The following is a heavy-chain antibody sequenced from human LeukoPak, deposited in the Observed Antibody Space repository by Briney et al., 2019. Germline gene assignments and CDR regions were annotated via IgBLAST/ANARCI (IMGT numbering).Heavy chain of an antibody. Sequence: GGSLRLSCAASGFTFSSYEMNWVRQAPGKGLERVSYISSSGSTIYYADSVKGRFTISRDNAKNSLYLQMNSLRAEDTAVYYCAREGSSWSEGRLWYFDYWGQGTLVTVSS. V-gene: IGHV3-48*03. J-gene: IGHJ4*02. CDR1: GFTFSSYE. CDR3: AREGSSWSEGRLWYFDY. CDR2: ISSSGSTI. D-gene: IGHD6-13*01.